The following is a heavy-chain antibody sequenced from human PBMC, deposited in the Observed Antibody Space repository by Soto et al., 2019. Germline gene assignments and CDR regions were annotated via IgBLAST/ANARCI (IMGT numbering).Heavy chain of an antibody. V-gene: IGHV3-30*18. CDR1: GFTFSSYG. D-gene: IGHD3-16*02. CDR2: ISYDGSNK. Sequence: GESLKISCAASGFTFSSYGMHWVRQAPGKGLEWVAVISYDGSNKYYADSVKGRFTISRDNSKNTLYLQMNSLRAEDTAVYYCAKDLKRVGYYDYIWGSYRPSTYFDYWGQGTLVTVSS. J-gene: IGHJ4*02. CDR3: AKDLKRVGYYDYIWGSYRPSTYFDY.